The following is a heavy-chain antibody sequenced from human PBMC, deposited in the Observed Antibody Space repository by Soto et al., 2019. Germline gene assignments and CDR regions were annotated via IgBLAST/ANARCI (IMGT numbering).Heavy chain of an antibody. V-gene: IGHV3-21*06. CDR3: ERDYITMTPDFGS. Sequence: PGGSLRLSCAASGFTFSTYSMNWVRQTPGKGLEWVSSIGPSGTYIHYADSVKGRFTISRDNAKNSVYLQMNSLRADDTAVYYCERDYITMTPDFGSWGQGTLVTVSS. CDR2: IGPSGTYI. D-gene: IGHD3-22*01. J-gene: IGHJ4*02. CDR1: GFTFSTYS.